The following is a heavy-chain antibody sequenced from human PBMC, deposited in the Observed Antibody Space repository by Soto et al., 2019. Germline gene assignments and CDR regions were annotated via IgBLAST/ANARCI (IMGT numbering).Heavy chain of an antibody. CDR1: GGYFSVHY. V-gene: IGHV4-34*01. CDR2: INHSGST. J-gene: IGHJ6*02. CDR3: ARSGSGSYYPVQVDV. D-gene: IGHD3-10*01. Sequence: SETRSLTCSVDGGYFSVHYWSWIRQPPGKGLEWIGEINHSGSTNYNPTLKSRVTISVDTSKNQFSLKLSSVTAADTAVYYCARSGSGSYYPVQVDVWGQGTTVTVSS.